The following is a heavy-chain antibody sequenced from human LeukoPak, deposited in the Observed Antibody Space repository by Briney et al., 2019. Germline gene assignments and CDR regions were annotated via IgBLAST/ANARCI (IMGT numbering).Heavy chain of an antibody. CDR1: GGSISSYY. CDR2: IYYSGST. J-gene: IGHJ5*02. D-gene: IGHD3-10*01. Sequence: SETLSLTCTVSGGSISSYYWSWIRQPPGKGLEWIGYIYYSGSTNYNPSLKSRVTISVDRSKNHSSLKLKSVTNADTAVYYCARAGPWQIDPWGQGILVTVSS. CDR3: ARAGPWQIDP. V-gene: IGHV4-59*01.